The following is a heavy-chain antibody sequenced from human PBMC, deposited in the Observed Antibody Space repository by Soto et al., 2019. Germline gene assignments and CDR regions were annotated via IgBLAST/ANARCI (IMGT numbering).Heavy chain of an antibody. Sequence: LPLTCTVPGGFIRGPSYYWAWIRQPPGQGQAWIGSIFFNGSPDYNPSLQSRVTISVDTSKNQFSLKLSSVAAADTAGDFCARQVGDYYFDDWGQGTPDTLAS. V-gene: IGHV4-39*01. D-gene: IGHD4-17*01. CDR2: IFFNGSP. CDR1: GGFIRGPSYY. CDR3: ARQVGDYYFDD. J-gene: IGHJ4*02.